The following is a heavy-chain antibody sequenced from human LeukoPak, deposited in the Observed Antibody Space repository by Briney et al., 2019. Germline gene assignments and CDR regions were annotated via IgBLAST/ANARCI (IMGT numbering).Heavy chain of an antibody. CDR3: ARDRGGGVYYYYGMDV. J-gene: IGHJ6*02. CDR2: INPNSGGT. Sequence: ASVKVSCKASGYTFTGYYMHWVRQAPGQGLEWMGWINPNSGGTNYAQKFQGWVTMTRDTSISTAYMELSRLRSDDTAVYYCARDRGGGVYYYYGMDVWGQGTTATVSS. D-gene: IGHD3-10*01. V-gene: IGHV1-2*04. CDR1: GYTFTGYY.